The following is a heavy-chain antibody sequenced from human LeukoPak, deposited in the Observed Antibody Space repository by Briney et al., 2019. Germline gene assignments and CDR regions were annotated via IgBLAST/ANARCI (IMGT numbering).Heavy chain of an antibody. CDR1: GFTFSSYG. D-gene: IGHD4-23*01. CDR2: ISYDGSNK. Sequence: GRSLRLSCAASGFTFSSYGMHWVRQAPGKGLEWVAVISYDGSNKYYADSVKGRFTISRDNSKNTLYLQMNSLRAEDTAVYYCAKDGHGGWGQGTLVTVSS. V-gene: IGHV3-30*18. J-gene: IGHJ4*02. CDR3: AKDGHGG.